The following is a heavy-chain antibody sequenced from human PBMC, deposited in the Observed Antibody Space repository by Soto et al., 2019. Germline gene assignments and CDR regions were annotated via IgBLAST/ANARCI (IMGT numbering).Heavy chain of an antibody. CDR3: VRGGTTVATIGDH. Sequence: EVLLVESGGGLVQSGGSLRLSCDASTSTFSRYCMKWVRQAPGKGLEWISFISPSGVTIYYADSVRVRFTISRDNAKNSLFLQMNTLRDDDTAVYYCVRGGTTVATIGDHWGQGPLVTVSS. CDR2: ISPSGVTI. CDR1: TSTFSRYC. J-gene: IGHJ1*01. V-gene: IGHV3-48*02. D-gene: IGHD4-17*01.